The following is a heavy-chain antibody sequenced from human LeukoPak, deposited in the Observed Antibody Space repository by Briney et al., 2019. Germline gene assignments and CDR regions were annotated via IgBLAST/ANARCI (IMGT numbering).Heavy chain of an antibody. D-gene: IGHD3-10*02. CDR3: AKELGTMFFDY. J-gene: IGHJ4*02. Sequence: GGSLRLSCATSGFNFDRYTIHWVRQAPGKGLEWVSLAGWAGGTTYYSDSVRGRFTISRDSGKNSVYLQMNSLTTDDTAFYFCAKELGTMFFDYWGQGALVTVSS. CDR2: AGWAGGTT. V-gene: IGHV3-43*01. CDR1: GFNFDRYT.